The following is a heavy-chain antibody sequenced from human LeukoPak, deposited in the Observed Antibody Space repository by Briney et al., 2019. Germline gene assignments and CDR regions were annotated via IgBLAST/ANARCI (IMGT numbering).Heavy chain of an antibody. CDR3: ARGVTYYYDSSGYYKEDDAFDI. J-gene: IGHJ3*02. CDR2: IYYSGST. CDR1: GGSISSYY. D-gene: IGHD3-22*01. Sequence: SETLSLTCTVSGGSISSYYWSWIRQPPGKGLEWIGYIYYSGSTNYNPSLKSRVTISVDTSKNQFSLKLSSVTAADTAVYYCARGVTYYYDSSGYYKEDDAFDIWGQGTMVTVSS. V-gene: IGHV4-59*12.